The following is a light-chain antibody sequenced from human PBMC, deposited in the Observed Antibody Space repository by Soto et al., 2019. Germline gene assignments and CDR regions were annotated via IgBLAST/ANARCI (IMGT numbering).Light chain of an antibody. V-gene: IGKV1-5*01. CDR1: QSVSTW. J-gene: IGKJ1*01. CDR2: DAS. Sequence: DIQMTQSPSTLSASVGDTVTITCRASQSVSTWLAWYQQKPGKAPKLLIYDASNLQSGVPSRFSGSGAGTDFTLTISTLQPDDSATYYCQQYNGYSPWTFGQGTNVEI. CDR3: QQYNGYSPWT.